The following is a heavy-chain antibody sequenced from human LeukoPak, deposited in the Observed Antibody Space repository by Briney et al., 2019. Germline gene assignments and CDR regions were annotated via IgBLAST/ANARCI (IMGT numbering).Heavy chain of an antibody. V-gene: IGHV4-59*11. CDR1: GVSISSHY. D-gene: IGHD3-10*01. CDR3: ARGSGQWGFDS. Sequence: SETLSLTCTVSGVSISSHYWSWIRQPPGKGLEWIGYIYYSGSTNYNPSLRSRVTISVDSSKNQFSLKLSSVTAADTAVYYCARGSGQWGFDSWGQGTLVTVSS. J-gene: IGHJ4*02. CDR2: IYYSGST.